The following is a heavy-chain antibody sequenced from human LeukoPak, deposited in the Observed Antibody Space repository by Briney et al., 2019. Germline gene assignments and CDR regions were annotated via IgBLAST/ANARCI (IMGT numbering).Heavy chain of an antibody. V-gene: IGHV4-38-2*02. D-gene: IGHD6-13*01. J-gene: IGHJ4*02. Sequence: PSETLSLTCPVAGYSPTRGYDGGCIRQPPGKGLECIGRIYHIGRTYYNPSLKGRVTISVDTSKNQFSLRLSSVTAADTAVYYCARVVSSSWYYSDYWGQGTLVTVSS. CDR3: ARVVSSSWYYSDY. CDR2: IYHIGRT. CDR1: GYSPTRGYD.